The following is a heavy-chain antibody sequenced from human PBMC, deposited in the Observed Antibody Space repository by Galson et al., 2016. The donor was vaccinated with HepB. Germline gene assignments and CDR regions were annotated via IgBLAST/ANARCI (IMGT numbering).Heavy chain of an antibody. V-gene: IGHV1-69*13. CDR1: GGTFNSYT. D-gene: IGHD3-16*01. CDR2: IIPIFGTT. CDR3: TRVRRYYSSGMDV. Sequence: SVKVSCKASGGTFNSYTFIWVRQAPGQGLEWMGGIIPIFGTTNYAQKFQGRVTITADESTSTAYMELNSLRSDDTAVYYCTRVRRYYSSGMDVWGQGTTVTVSS. J-gene: IGHJ6*02.